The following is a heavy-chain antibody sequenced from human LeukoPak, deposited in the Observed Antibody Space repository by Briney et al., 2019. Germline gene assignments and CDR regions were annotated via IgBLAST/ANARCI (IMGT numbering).Heavy chain of an antibody. D-gene: IGHD5-12*01. CDR1: GFTFTSSA. V-gene: IGHV1-58*02. Sequence: SVKVSCKASGFTFTSSAMQWVRQARGQRLEWIGWIVVGSGNTNYAQKFQERVTITRDMSTSTAYMELSSLRSENTAVYYCAAGTPNIVAHDAFDIWGQGTMVTVSS. J-gene: IGHJ3*02. CDR2: IVVGSGNT. CDR3: AAGTPNIVAHDAFDI.